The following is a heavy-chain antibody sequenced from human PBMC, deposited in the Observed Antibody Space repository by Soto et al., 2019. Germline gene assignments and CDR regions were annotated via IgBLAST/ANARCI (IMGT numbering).Heavy chain of an antibody. CDR2: IIPIFGTA. Sequence: SVKVSCKASGGTFSSYAISWVRQAPGQGLEWMGGIIPIFGTANYAQKFQGRVTITADESTSTAYMELSSLRSEDTAVYYCARMTTVRYYVMAVWDQGTTVTVSS. J-gene: IGHJ6*02. V-gene: IGHV1-69*13. D-gene: IGHD4-17*01. CDR1: GGTFSSYA. CDR3: ARMTTVRYYVMAV.